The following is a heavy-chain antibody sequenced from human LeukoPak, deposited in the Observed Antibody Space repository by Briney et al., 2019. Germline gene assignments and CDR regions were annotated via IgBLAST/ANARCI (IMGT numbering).Heavy chain of an antibody. V-gene: IGHV3-48*04. CDR2: ISSSSSTI. D-gene: IGHD3-10*01. Sequence: GGSLRLSCAASGFTFSSYSMNWVRQAPGKGLEWVSYISSSSSTIYYADSVKGRFTISRDNAKNSLYLQMNSLRAEDTAVYYCASVGPFGADDTHYYYYMDVWGKGTTVTVSS. J-gene: IGHJ6*03. CDR3: ASVGPFGADDTHYYYYMDV. CDR1: GFTFSSYS.